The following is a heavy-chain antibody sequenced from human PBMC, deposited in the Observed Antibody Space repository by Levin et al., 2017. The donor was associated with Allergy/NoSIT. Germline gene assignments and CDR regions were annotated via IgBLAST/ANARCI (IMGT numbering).Heavy chain of an antibody. Sequence: GESLKISCKASGYTFTGYYMHWVRQAPGQGLEWMGRINPNSGGTNYAQKYQGRVTMTRDTSISTAYMELSRLRSDDTAVYYCARDLAGPTYYYDSSGFLSWGQGTLVTVSS. CDR2: INPNSGGT. V-gene: IGHV1-2*06. J-gene: IGHJ4*02. D-gene: IGHD3-22*01. CDR3: ARDLAGPTYYYDSSGFLS. CDR1: GYTFTGYY.